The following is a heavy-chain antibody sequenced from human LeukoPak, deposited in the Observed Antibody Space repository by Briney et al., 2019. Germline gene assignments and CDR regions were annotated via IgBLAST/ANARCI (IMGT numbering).Heavy chain of an antibody. D-gene: IGHD3-10*01. CDR1: SYTFTSYG. CDR3: ARASGSGSYLSFDY. CDR2: ISAYNGNT. J-gene: IGHJ4*02. V-gene: IGHV1-18*01. Sequence: ASVKVSCKASSYTFTSYGISWVRQAPGQGLEWRGWISAYNGNTNYAQKLQGRVTMTTDTSTSTAYMELRSLRSDDTAVYYCARASGSGSYLSFDYWGQGTLVTVSS.